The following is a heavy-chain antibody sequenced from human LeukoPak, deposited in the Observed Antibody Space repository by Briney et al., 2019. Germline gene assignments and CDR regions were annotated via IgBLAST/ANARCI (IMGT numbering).Heavy chain of an antibody. CDR1: GFTFSNYG. CDR3: AKQSVAGPTHYFDY. Sequence: GRSLRLSCAASGFTFSNYGMHWVRQAPGKGLEWVALISYDGSNKYYADSVKGRFTISRDNSKNTLYLQMNSLRAEDTAVYYCAKQSVAGPTHYFDYWGQGTLVTVSS. D-gene: IGHD6-19*01. V-gene: IGHV3-30*18. CDR2: ISYDGSNK. J-gene: IGHJ4*02.